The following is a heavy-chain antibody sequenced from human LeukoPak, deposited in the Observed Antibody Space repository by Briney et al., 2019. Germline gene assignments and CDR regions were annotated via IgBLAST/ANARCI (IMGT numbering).Heavy chain of an antibody. CDR3: ARDPGVVAFHYFDY. D-gene: IGHD3-3*01. CDR2: ISGLGGST. CDR1: GFTFSSHA. V-gene: IGHV3-23*01. J-gene: IGHJ4*02. Sequence: GGSLRLSCAASGFTFSSHAMGWVRQAPGKGLEWVSVISGLGGSTYYAGSVKGRVTISRDNSQNTLYLHMNSLRADDTAVYYCARDPGVVAFHYFDYWGQGSLVTVSS.